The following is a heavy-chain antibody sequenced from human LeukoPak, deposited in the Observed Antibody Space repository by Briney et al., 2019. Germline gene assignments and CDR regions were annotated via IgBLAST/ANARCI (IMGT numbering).Heavy chain of an antibody. CDR2: IYYSGST. J-gene: IGHJ6*03. CDR3: TRGSIAYYYMDV. Sequence: SETLSLTCTVSGGSISSYYWSWIRRPPGKGLEWIGNIYYSGSTNYNPSLKSRVTISVDTSKNQFSLKLSSVTAADTAVYYCTRGSIAYYYMDVWGKGTTVTISS. D-gene: IGHD3-22*01. V-gene: IGHV4-59*01. CDR1: GGSISSYY.